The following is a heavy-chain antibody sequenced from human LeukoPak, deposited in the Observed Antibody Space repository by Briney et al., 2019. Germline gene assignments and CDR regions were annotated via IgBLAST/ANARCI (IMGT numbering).Heavy chain of an antibody. V-gene: IGHV3-21*01. J-gene: IGHJ3*02. CDR3: ANIPAAMLNAFDI. CDR2: ISSSSYI. D-gene: IGHD2-2*01. Sequence: GGSLRLSCAASGFTFSSYSMNWVRQAPGKGLEWVSSISSSSYIYYADSVKGRFTISRDNAKNSLYLQMNSLRAEDTAVYYCANIPAAMLNAFDIWGQGTMVTVSS. CDR1: GFTFSSYS.